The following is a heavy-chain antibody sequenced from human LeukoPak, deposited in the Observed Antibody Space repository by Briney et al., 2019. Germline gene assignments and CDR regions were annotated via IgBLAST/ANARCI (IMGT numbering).Heavy chain of an antibody. CDR2: IYTGGST. CDR3: ACTWVQLYYGMDV. J-gene: IGHJ6*02. V-gene: IGHV3-66*01. D-gene: IGHD1-1*01. CDR1: GFTFSSYA. Sequence: GGSLRLSCAASGFTFSSYAMSWVRQAPGKGLEWVSTIYTGGSTYYADSVRGRFTISRDNSKNTLYLQMNSLRAEDTAVYYCACTWVQLYYGMDVWGQGTTVTVSS.